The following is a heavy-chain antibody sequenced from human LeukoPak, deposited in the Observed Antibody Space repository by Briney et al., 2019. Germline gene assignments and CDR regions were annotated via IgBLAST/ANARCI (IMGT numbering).Heavy chain of an antibody. CDR3: AKDPVVPAAIGYMDV. D-gene: IGHD2-2*01. J-gene: IGHJ6*03. CDR1: GFPFSSYG. Sequence: PGGSLSLSCAASGFPFSSYGMHWVRQAPGKGLGGVAFIRYDGSNKYYADSVKGRFTISRDNSKNTLNLQMNSLRAEDTAVYYCAKDPVVPAAIGYMDVWGKGTTVTVSS. V-gene: IGHV3-30*02. CDR2: IRYDGSNK.